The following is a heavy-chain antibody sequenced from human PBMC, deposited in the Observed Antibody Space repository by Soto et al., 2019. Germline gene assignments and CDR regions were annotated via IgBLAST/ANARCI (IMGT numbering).Heavy chain of an antibody. D-gene: IGHD6-13*01. CDR3: VRGGSSSSGGIAAS. J-gene: IGHJ5*02. CDR2: ISSSGASI. V-gene: IGHV3-11*01. CDR1: GFTFSDYY. Sequence: GGSLRLSCAASGFTFSDYYMRGIRQAPGEGGEGGSYISSSGASIYYADSLKGRFTISRDNTETSLSLQMNSLRAEDTCVYYCVRGGSSSSGGIAASWGQGALVTVS.